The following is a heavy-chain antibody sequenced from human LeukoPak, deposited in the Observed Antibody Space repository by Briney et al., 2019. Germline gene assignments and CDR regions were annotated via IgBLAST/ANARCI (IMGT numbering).Heavy chain of an antibody. J-gene: IGHJ4*02. D-gene: IGHD3-3*01. V-gene: IGHV3-23*01. CDR3: AKGLGFWSGYYTPFDY. CDR1: RFTFSSYA. CDR2: ITTRGGST. Sequence: GGSLTLSCAAARFTFSSYAISCVRQTPGEWREWVSGITTRGGSTYHADSVKGRFTISRDNSINTLNLQMNNLRAEDTAIYYCAKGLGFWSGYYTPFDYWGQGSSVTVSS.